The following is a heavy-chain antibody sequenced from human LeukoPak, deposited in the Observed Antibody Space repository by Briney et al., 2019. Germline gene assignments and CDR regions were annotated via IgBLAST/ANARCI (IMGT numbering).Heavy chain of an antibody. CDR2: ISPGSTTI. J-gene: IGHJ4*02. CDR3: ARVRGPTVTTMYFDY. Sequence: GGSLRLSCAASGFNFNGHGMICVRQAPGKGLEWISYISPGSTTINSADSVKDRFTTSRDKAKSSLFLQMNSLRAEDTAVYYCARVRGPTVTTMYFDYWSQGTLVTVPS. CDR1: GFNFNGHG. V-gene: IGHV3-48*01. D-gene: IGHD4-17*01.